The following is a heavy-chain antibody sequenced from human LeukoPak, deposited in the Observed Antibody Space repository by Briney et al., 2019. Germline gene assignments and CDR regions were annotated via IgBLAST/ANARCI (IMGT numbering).Heavy chain of an antibody. CDR2: IYYSGST. D-gene: IGHD3-22*01. J-gene: IGHJ4*02. V-gene: IGHV4-30-4*01. Sequence: SQTLSLTCTVSGGSISSGDYNWSWIRQPPGKGLEWIGYIYYSGSTYYNPSLKSRVTISVDTSKNQFSLKLSSVTAADTAVYYCARVGVVVVIADYWGQGTLVTVSS. CDR1: GGSISSGDYN. CDR3: ARVGVVVVIADY.